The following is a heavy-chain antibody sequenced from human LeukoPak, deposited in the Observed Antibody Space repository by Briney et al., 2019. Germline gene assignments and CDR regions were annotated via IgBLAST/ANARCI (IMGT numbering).Heavy chain of an antibody. D-gene: IGHD3-10*01. CDR1: GFTISSYW. V-gene: IGHV3-7*04. CDR2: IKQDGSEK. CDR3: ARSIRGSARFDY. J-gene: IGHJ4*02. Sequence: GGSLRLSCAASGFTISSYWMSWVRQAPGKGLEWVANIKQDGSEKYYVDSVKGRFTISSDNAKNSLYLQMNSLGAEDTAVYYCARSIRGSARFDYWGQGTLVTVSS.